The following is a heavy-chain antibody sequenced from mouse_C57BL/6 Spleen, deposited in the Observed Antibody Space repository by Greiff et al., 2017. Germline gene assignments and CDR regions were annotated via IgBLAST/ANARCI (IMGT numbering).Heavy chain of an antibody. J-gene: IGHJ2*01. Sequence: VQLQQSGPELVKPGASVKMSCKASGYTFTDYNMHWVKQSPGKSLEWIGYINPNNGGTSYNQKFKGKATLTVNKSSSPAYMELRSLTSEDSAVYYCARHYDGFDYWGQGTTRTVSS. CDR1: GYTFTDYN. V-gene: IGHV1-22*01. CDR2: INPNNGGT. D-gene: IGHD1-1*01. CDR3: ARHYDGFDY.